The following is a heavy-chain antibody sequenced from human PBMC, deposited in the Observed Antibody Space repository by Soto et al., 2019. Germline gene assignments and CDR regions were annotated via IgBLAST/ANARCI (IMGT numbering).Heavy chain of an antibody. D-gene: IGHD3-10*02. J-gene: IGHJ4*02. CDR3: VRSGDNYNVLDY. Sequence: MQLVESGGGLVQPGGSLRLTCVASGFSISDHYMSWIRQAPGKGLEWVSYSSNSGTFTKYADSVKGRFSISRDNAKNSLYLEINSLRGEDTAIYYCVRSGDNYNVLDYWAREPRSPSPQ. CDR1: GFSISDHY. CDR2: SSNSGTFT. V-gene: IGHV3-11*05.